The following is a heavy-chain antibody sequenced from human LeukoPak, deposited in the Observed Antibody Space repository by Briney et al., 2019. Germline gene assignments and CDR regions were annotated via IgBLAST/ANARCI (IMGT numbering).Heavy chain of an antibody. V-gene: IGHV4-59*01. CDR3: ARHYYDSSGYYYGMGAFDI. CDR2: IYYSGST. CDR1: GGSISSYY. J-gene: IGHJ3*02. Sequence: PSETLSLTCTVSGGSISSYYWSWIRQPPRKGLEWIGYIYYSGSTNYNPSLKSRVTISVDTSMNQFSLKLSSVTAAYTAVYYCARHYYDSSGYYYGMGAFDIWGQGTMVTVSS. D-gene: IGHD3-22*01.